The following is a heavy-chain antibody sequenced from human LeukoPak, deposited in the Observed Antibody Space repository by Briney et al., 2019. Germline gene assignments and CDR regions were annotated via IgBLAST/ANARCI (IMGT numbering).Heavy chain of an antibody. CDR1: GFTFSNYW. CDR3: ARSTTCDY. CDR2: IKQDGSDK. D-gene: IGHD2-2*01. Sequence: GGSLRLSCAASGFTFSNYWMSWVRQAPGKGLEWVATIKQDGSDKYYVDSVKGRFTISRDNAKNSLYLQMNSLRAEDTAVYYCARSTTCDYWGQGTPVTVSS. V-gene: IGHV3-7*02. J-gene: IGHJ4*02.